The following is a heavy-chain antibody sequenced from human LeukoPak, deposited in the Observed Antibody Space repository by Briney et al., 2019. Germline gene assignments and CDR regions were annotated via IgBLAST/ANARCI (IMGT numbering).Heavy chain of an antibody. D-gene: IGHD6-19*01. J-gene: IGHJ4*02. CDR2: ISGSGGST. CDR3: AKPSNGWYSFDY. CDR1: GFTFSTYA. V-gene: IGHV3-23*01. Sequence: GGSLRLSCAASGFTFSTYAMSWVRQAPGKGLEWVSAISGSGGSTNYADSVRGRFTISRDNSKNTLYLQMNSLRADDTAVYYCAKPSNGWYSFDYWGQGTPVTVSS.